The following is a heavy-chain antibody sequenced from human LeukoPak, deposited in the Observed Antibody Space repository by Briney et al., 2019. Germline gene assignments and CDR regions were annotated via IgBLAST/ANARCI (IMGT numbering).Heavy chain of an antibody. D-gene: IGHD4-17*01. V-gene: IGHV4-34*01. Sequence: SETLSLTCAVYGGSFSGYYWSWLRQPPGKGLEWIGEINHSGSTNYNPSLKSRVTISVDTSKNQFSLKLSSVTAADTAVYYCARAGRTVTTGDYWGQGTLVTVSS. CDR1: GGSFSGYY. J-gene: IGHJ4*02. CDR3: ARAGRTVTTGDY. CDR2: INHSGST.